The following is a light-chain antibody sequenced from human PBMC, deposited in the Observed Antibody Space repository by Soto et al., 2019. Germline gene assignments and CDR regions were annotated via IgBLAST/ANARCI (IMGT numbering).Light chain of an antibody. CDR3: EAWDGSLNAVL. CDR1: SSNIGTNT. J-gene: IGLJ2*01. CDR2: SNN. V-gene: IGLV1-44*01. Sequence: QSVLTQPPSASGTPGQRVTISCSGSSSNIGTNTVNWYQHLPGSAPKLLIYSNNQGPSGVPDRFSGSKSGTSASLAISGLQPDDEADYHCEAWDGSLNAVLFGGGTKVTVL.